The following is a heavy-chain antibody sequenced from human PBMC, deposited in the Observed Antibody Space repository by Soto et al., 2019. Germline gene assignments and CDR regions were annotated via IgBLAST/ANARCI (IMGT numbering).Heavy chain of an antibody. V-gene: IGHV3-30*04. J-gene: IGHJ5*02. CDR2: ILYDGRKK. CDR1: GFTFSSYA. D-gene: IGHD3-10*01. Sequence: HPGGSLRLSCAASGFTFSSYAMHWVRQAPGKGMEWVAAILYDGRKKYYADSVKIRCTNSRNTSKNKLYLQMNSLRAEDTAVYYCARASYLKGSRFDPWGQGTLVTVSS. CDR3: ARASYLKGSRFDP.